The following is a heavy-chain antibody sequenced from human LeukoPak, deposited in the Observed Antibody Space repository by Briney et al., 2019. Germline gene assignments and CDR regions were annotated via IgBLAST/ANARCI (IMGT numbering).Heavy chain of an antibody. V-gene: IGHV5-51*01. J-gene: IGHJ4*02. Sequence: PGESLKISCKGSGYSFTSYWIGWVRQMPGKGLEWMGIIYPGDSDTRYSPSFQGQATISADKSITTAYLQWSSLKASDSAMYYCARQAEISGFGYWGQGTLVTVSS. CDR2: IYPGDSDT. CDR1: GYSFTSYW. D-gene: IGHD3-22*01. CDR3: ARQAEISGFGY.